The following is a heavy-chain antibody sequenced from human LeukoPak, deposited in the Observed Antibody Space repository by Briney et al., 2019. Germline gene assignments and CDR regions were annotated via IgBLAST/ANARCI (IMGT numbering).Heavy chain of an antibody. D-gene: IGHD3-3*01. V-gene: IGHV3-11*04. CDR2: IRSGGSTR. CDR3: ARDGRFSYGAFDI. Sequence: GGSLRLSCAASGFTFSDYTMSWIRQAPGKGLEWVSYIRSGGSTRYYTDSVKGRFTISRDNAKNSLYLQMNSLRAEDTAVYYCARDGRFSYGAFDIWGQGTMVTVSS. J-gene: IGHJ3*02. CDR1: GFTFSDYT.